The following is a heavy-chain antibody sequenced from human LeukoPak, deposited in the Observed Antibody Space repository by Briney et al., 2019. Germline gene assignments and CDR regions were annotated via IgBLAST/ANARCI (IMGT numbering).Heavy chain of an antibody. Sequence: GASVKVSCKASGYTFTVYYMHWVRQAPGQGLEWMGRINPNSGGTNYAQKFQGRVTMTRDTSISTAYMELSRLRSDDTAVYYCARSPGPVYFDWLPRVDYFDYWGQGTLVTVSS. CDR2: INPNSGGT. J-gene: IGHJ4*02. CDR1: GYTFTVYY. D-gene: IGHD3-9*01. V-gene: IGHV1-2*06. CDR3: ARSPGPVYFDWLPRVDYFDY.